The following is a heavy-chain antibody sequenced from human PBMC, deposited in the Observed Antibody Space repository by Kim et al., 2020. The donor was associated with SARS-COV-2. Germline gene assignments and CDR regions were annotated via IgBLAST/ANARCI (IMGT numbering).Heavy chain of an antibody. CDR1: SASTSSSRHY. V-gene: IGHV4-39*01. CDR3: ARHSPESNGYYYFDY. J-gene: IGHJ4*01. CDR2: IYSSGST. Sequence: SETLSLTCTVSSASTSSSRHYWVWVRQPPGKGLEWIGSIYSSGSTYYNPSLKSRVAISVDTSKKQFSLKVTSVTSADTAVFYCARHSPESNGYYYFDYWG. D-gene: IGHD5-18*01.